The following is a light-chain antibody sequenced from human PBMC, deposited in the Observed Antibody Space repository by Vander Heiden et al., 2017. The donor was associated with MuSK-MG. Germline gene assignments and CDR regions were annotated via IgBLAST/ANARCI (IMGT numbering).Light chain of an antibody. V-gene: IGKV1-5*03. CDR2: MAS. J-gene: IGKJ1*01. CDR3: QQDNSYPGT. CDR1: QSVSIW. Sequence: DIQMTQSPSTLSASLGDTVTITCRASQSVSIWLAWYQQKPGRAPEVLMYMASSLHSGVPSRFSGSGSGTEFTLTISSLQPDDFATYYCQQDNSYPGTFGQGTKLEIK.